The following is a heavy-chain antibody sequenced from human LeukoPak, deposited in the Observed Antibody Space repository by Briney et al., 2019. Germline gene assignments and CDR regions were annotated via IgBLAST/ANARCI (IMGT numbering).Heavy chain of an antibody. J-gene: IGHJ6*04. V-gene: IGHV3-21*01. CDR3: AELGITMIGGV. D-gene: IGHD3-10*02. Sequence: TGGSLRLSCAASGFTLSSYSMNWVRQAPGKGLEWVSSISSSSSYIYYADSVKGRFIVSRDNAKNSLYLQMNSLRAEDTAVYYCAELGITMIGGVWGKGTTVTISS. CDR1: GFTLSSYS. CDR2: ISSSSSYI.